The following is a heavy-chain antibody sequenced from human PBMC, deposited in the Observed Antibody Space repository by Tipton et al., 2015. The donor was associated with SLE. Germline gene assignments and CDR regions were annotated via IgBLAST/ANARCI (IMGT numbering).Heavy chain of an antibody. J-gene: IGHJ4*02. CDR3: ARDSGQWLDPLDY. CDR1: GYTFTDYY. CDR2: INPSSGDT. V-gene: IGHV1-2*06. D-gene: IGHD6-19*01. Sequence: QLVQSGAEVKKPGASVRVSCMASGYTFTDYYLHWVRQVPGQGLEWMGRINPSSGDTNYAQKFQGRVTMTRDTSNTTAYMDLSRLRSDDTAVFYCARDSGQWLDPLDYWGQGTLVTVSS.